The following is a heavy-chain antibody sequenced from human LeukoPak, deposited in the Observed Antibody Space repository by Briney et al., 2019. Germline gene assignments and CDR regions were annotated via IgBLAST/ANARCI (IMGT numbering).Heavy chain of an antibody. CDR2: ISGSGGST. V-gene: IGHV3-23*01. CDR1: GFTFSSYA. D-gene: IGHD3-3*01. CDR3: ARGPYDFWSGSLDFDY. J-gene: IGHJ4*02. Sequence: GGSLRLSCAASGFTFSSYAMSWVRQAPGKGLEWVSAISGSGGSTYYADSVKGRFTISRDNSKNTLYLQMNSLRAEDTAVYYCARGPYDFWSGSLDFDYWGQGTLVTVSS.